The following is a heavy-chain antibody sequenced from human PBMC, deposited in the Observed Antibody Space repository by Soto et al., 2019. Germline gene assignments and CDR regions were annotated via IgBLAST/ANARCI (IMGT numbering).Heavy chain of an antibody. D-gene: IGHD6-13*01. CDR3: AKVVSEQQLVLWY. V-gene: IGHV3-23*01. Sequence: EVQLLESGGGLVQPGGSLRLSCAASGFTFSSYAMSWVRQAPGEGLEWVSAISGSGGSTYYADSVKGRFTISRDNSKNTLYLQMNSLRAEDTAVYYCAKVVSEQQLVLWYWGQGTLVTVSS. CDR2: ISGSGGST. J-gene: IGHJ4*02. CDR1: GFTFSSYA.